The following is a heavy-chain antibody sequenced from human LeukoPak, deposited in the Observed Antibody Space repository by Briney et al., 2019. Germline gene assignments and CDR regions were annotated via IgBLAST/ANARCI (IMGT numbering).Heavy chain of an antibody. CDR2: IYSGGST. J-gene: IGHJ4*02. CDR3: ARDYYDSSFDY. V-gene: IGHV3-53*01. Sequence: GGSLRLSCAASGFTVSGNYMSWVRQAPGKGLEWVSIIYSGGSTYYADSVKGRFTISRDNSKNTLYLQMNSLRAEDTAVYYCARDYYDSSFDYWGQGTLVTVSS. CDR1: GFTVSGNY. D-gene: IGHD3-22*01.